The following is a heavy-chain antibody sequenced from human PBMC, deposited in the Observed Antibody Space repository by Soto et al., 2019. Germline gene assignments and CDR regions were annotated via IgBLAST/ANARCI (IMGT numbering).Heavy chain of an antibody. CDR3: AKVFYYYDSSGYYYFDY. J-gene: IGHJ4*02. D-gene: IGHD3-22*01. CDR2: ISGSDGST. CDR1: GFTFSTYA. Sequence: GGSLRLSCAASGFTFSTYAMSWVRQAPGKGLEWVSAISGSDGSTYYADSVKGRFTISRDNSKNTLYLQMNSLRAEDTAVYYCAKVFYYYDSSGYYYFDYWGKGTLVTVSS. V-gene: IGHV3-23*01.